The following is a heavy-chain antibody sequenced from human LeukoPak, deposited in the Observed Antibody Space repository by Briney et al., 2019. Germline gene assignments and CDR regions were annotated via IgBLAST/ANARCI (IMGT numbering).Heavy chain of an antibody. Sequence: GGSLRLPCAASGFTFNNYGMHWVRQAPGKGLEGVAFIRYNGNNQYYADSVKGRFTISRDNSKNTLYLQMNSLKGDDTTVYYCAKDSAFYYIDVWGKGTTVIISS. CDR3: AKDSAFYYIDV. CDR2: IRYNGNNQ. J-gene: IGHJ6*03. D-gene: IGHD3-10*01. V-gene: IGHV3-30*02. CDR1: GFTFNNYG.